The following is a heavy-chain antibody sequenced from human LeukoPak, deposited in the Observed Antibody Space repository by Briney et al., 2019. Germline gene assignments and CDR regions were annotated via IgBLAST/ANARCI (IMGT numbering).Heavy chain of an antibody. J-gene: IGHJ6*02. D-gene: IGHD2-15*01. CDR1: GFTVSRNY. CDR2: IYSGGST. Sequence: GGSLRLSCAASGFTVSRNYMTWVRQAPGKGLEWVSVIYSGGSTYYADSVKGRFTISKDNAKNALYLEMNSLRAEDTALYYCARDHIAVVVGYYYGMDVWGQGTAVTVSS. V-gene: IGHV3-53*01. CDR3: ARDHIAVVVGYYYGMDV.